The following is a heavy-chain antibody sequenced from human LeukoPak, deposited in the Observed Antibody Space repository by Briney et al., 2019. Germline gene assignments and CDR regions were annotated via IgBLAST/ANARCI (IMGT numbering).Heavy chain of an antibody. CDR1: GGSISSYY. D-gene: IGHD4-17*01. CDR3: ARDDYGDYWDFDY. Sequence: SETLSLTCTVSGGSISSYYWSWIRQPPGKGLEWIGYIYYSGSTNYNPSLKSRVTISVDTSKNQFSLKLSSVTAADTAVYYCARDDYGDYWDFDYWGQGTLVTVSS. CDR2: IYYSGST. J-gene: IGHJ4*02. V-gene: IGHV4-59*12.